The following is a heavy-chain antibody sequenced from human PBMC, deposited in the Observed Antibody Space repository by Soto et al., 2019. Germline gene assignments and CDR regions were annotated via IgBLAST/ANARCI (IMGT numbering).Heavy chain of an antibody. V-gene: IGHV3-9*01. CDR3: TISSGYAGH. J-gene: IGHJ4*02. CDR1: GFTFGDYA. Sequence: SLRLSCAASGFTFGDYAMHWVRQPPGKGLEWVSGISWNSGTVGYADSVQGRFTVSRDNAKNSLYLQMNSLRTEDTALYYCTISSGYAGHWGQGTLVTVSS. CDR2: ISWNSGTV. D-gene: IGHD3-22*01.